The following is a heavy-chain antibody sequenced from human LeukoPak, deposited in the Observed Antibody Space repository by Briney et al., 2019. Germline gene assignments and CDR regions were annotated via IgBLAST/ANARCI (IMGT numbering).Heavy chain of an antibody. J-gene: IGHJ6*03. CDR2: INHSRTT. D-gene: IGHD3-22*01. CDR3: ARVGKQLARFYFYKDV. CDR1: GGSFSGYL. Sequence: SETLTLTCAVSGGSFSGYLWNWVRQSPGKGLEWIGEINHSRTTNYNPSLKSRVTISLDSSRNQFSLHLTSVTAADTAVFYCARVGKQLARFYFYKDVWGKGTTVTVS. V-gene: IGHV4-34*01.